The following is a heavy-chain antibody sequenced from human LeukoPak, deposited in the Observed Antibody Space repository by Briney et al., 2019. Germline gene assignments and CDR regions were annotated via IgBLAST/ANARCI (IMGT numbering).Heavy chain of an antibody. V-gene: IGHV1-18*01. CDR1: GYTFTSYG. CDR3: ARAGPDFWSGYYVGAFDI. J-gene: IGHJ3*02. CDR2: ISAYNGNT. Sequence: ASVKVSCKASGYTFTSYGISWVRQAPGQGLEWMGWISAYNGNTNYAQKLQGRVTMTTDTSTSTAYMELRSLRSDDTAVYYCARAGPDFWSGYYVGAFDIWGQGTMVTVSS. D-gene: IGHD3-3*01.